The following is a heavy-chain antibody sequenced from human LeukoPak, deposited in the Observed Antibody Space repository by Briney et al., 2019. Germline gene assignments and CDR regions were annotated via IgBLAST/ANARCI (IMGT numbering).Heavy chain of an antibody. CDR1: DGSISSFY. J-gene: IGHJ5*02. Sequence: SETLSLTCTVSDGSISSFYWTWIRQSPGKGLEWIGYIFYGGNTNYNPSLKSRVTMSMDTSKSQFSLKLTSVTAADTAVYYCASGTIFGVIAPSSFHRWGRAALVTVSS. CDR2: IFYGGNT. V-gene: IGHV4-59*12. CDR3: ASGTIFGVIAPSSFHR. D-gene: IGHD3-3*01.